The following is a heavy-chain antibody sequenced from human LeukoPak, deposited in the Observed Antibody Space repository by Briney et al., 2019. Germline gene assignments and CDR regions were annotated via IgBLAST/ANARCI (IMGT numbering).Heavy chain of an antibody. CDR3: ARGGYGGSGSYSYFDY. D-gene: IGHD3-10*01. Sequence: SGKVSCKASAGTFSSYAVSCVRQAHGQGLEWMGAIIPILGTVKYAKKIQGRVTITADESTRTAHMALSSLRCGDTAVYYCARGGYGGSGSYSYFDYWGQGTLVTVSS. J-gene: IGHJ4*02. CDR1: AGTFSSYA. V-gene: IGHV1-69*13. CDR2: IIPILGTV.